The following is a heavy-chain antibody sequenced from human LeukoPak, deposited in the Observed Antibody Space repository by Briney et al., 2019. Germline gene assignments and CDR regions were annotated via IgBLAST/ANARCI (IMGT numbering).Heavy chain of an antibody. D-gene: IGHD3-22*01. V-gene: IGHV3-23*01. CDR3: AKRNGYDSSGYPFDY. J-gene: IGHJ4*02. Sequence: GGSLRLSCAASGFTFSSYAMSWVRQAPGEGLEWVSAISGSGGITVYADSVKGRFTISRDNSKNTLYLRMNSLRAEDTAVYYCAKRNGYDSSGYPFDYWGQGTLVTVSS. CDR2: ISGSGGIT. CDR1: GFTFSSYA.